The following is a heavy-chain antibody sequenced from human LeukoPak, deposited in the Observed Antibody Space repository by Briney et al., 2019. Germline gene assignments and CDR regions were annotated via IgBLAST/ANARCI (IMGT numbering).Heavy chain of an antibody. D-gene: IGHD3-22*01. Sequence: GGSLRLSCAASGFTFRSYNMNWVRQAPGKGLEWVSYITGGSTTIYYADSVKGRFTISRDNAKNSLYLQMNSLKAEDTAVYYCARALNYYDSGGYYYGAFDIWGQGTMVTVSS. CDR2: ITGGSTTI. V-gene: IGHV3-48*01. J-gene: IGHJ3*02. CDR3: ARALNYYDSGGYYYGAFDI. CDR1: GFTFRSYN.